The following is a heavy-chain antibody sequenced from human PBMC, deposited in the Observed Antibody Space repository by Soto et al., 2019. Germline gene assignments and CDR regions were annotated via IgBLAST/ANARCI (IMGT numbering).Heavy chain of an antibody. CDR3: ARVVHGPVVDTATMDDFDY. CDR1: GGSISSGDYY. J-gene: IGHJ4*02. V-gene: IGHV4-30-4*01. D-gene: IGHD5-18*01. CDR2: IYYSGST. Sequence: TLSLTCTVSGGSISSGDYYWSWIRQPPEKGLKWIGYIYYSGSTYYNPSLKSRVNISVDTSKNQFSLKLSSVTAADTAVYYCARVVHGPVVDTATMDDFDYRVQGTFVTSPQ.